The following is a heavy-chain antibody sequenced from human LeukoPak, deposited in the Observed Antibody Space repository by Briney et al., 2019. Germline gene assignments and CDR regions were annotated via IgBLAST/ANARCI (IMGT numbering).Heavy chain of an antibody. J-gene: IGHJ4*02. CDR3: ARGRSSWYPVDY. D-gene: IGHD6-13*01. Sequence: PSETLSLTCTLSGRSISSYCWSWIRQPPGKGLEWLGYIYYSGSTNYNTSLKSRVTISVDTTKNQSSLKLSSVTAADTAVYYCARGRSSWYPVDYWGQGTLVTVSP. V-gene: IGHV4-59*01. CDR2: IYYSGST. CDR1: GRSISSYC.